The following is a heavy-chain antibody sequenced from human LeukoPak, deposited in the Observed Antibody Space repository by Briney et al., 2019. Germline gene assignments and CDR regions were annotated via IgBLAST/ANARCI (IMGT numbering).Heavy chain of an antibody. CDR1: GGSFSGYY. V-gene: IGHV4-34*01. CDR2: INHSGST. CDR3: ARGSGEISPNYFDY. J-gene: IGHJ4*02. Sequence: PSETLSLTCAVYGGSFSGYYWSWIRQPPGKGLEWIGEINHSGSTNYNPSLKSRVTISVDTSKNQFSLKLSSVTAADTAVYYCARGSGEISPNYFDYWGQGTLVTVSS. D-gene: IGHD3-16*02.